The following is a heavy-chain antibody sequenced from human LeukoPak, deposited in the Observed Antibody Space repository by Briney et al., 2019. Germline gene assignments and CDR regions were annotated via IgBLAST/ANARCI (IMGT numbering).Heavy chain of an antibody. V-gene: IGHV3-30-3*01. J-gene: IGHJ4*02. CDR2: ISYDGSNK. CDR1: GFTFSSYA. CDR3: ARYYYDSSGFYYFDY. D-gene: IGHD3-22*01. Sequence: GRSLRLSCAASGFTFSSYAMHWVRQAPGKGLEWVAVISYDGSNKYYADSVKGRFTISRDNSKNTLYLQMNSLRAEDTAVYYCARYYYDSSGFYYFDYWGQGTLVTVSS.